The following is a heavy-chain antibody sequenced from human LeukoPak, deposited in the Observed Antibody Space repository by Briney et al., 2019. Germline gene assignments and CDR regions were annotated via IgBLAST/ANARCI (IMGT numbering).Heavy chain of an antibody. Sequence: SETLSLACTVSGGSISSSSYYWGWIRQPPGKGLEWIGTIYYSGSTYFNPSLKSRVTMSVDTSKNQFSLKLSSVTAADTAVYYCARVDSSGYYAPFDYWGQGTLVTVSS. D-gene: IGHD3-22*01. CDR2: IYYSGST. V-gene: IGHV4-39*01. CDR1: GGSISSSSYY. CDR3: ARVDSSGYYAPFDY. J-gene: IGHJ4*02.